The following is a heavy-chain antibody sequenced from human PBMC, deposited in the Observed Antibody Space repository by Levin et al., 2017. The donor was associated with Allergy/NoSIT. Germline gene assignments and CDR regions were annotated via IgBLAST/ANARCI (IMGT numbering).Heavy chain of an antibody. V-gene: IGHV4-59*08. J-gene: IGHJ5*02. CDR2: IYYSGNT. D-gene: IGHD2-2*01. CDR1: GGSLSGYY. CDR3: ARLKARPVVSSVASLFWWFDP. Sequence: PSETLSLTCTVSGGSLSGYYWSWIRQPPGKGLEWIGFIYYSGNTKYNPSLKSRVAISVDTSKNQFSLTLHSVTAAATAVYYCARLKARPVVSSVASLFWWFDPWGQGTQVTVSS.